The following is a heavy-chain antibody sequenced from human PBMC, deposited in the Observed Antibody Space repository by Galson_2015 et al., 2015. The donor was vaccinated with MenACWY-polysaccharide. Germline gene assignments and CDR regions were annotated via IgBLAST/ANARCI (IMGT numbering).Heavy chain of an antibody. V-gene: IGHV3-23*01. CDR3: VNSTSVTGREFEY. CDR2: IGHRGGAS. CDR1: GLSFSTSA. J-gene: IGHJ4*02. D-gene: IGHD3-9*01. Sequence: SLRLSCAASGLSFSTSAMSWVRQAPGVRLEWVSTIGHRGGASFYADSVKGRFTISRDNSKNTLYLQMNSLRADDTAVYYCVNSTSVTGREFEYWDQGTPVTVSP.